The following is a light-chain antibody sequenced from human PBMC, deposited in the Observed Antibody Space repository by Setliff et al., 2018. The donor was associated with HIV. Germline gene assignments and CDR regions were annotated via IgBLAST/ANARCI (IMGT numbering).Light chain of an antibody. V-gene: IGLV2-11*01. Sequence: QSALTQPRSVSGSPGQSVTISCTGTSSDVGGYNYVSWYQQHPGKAPKLMIYDVSERPSGVPDRFSGSKSANTASLTISGLQAEDEADYYCCSYAGSYTFYVFGTGT. CDR1: SSDVGGYNY. CDR2: DVS. CDR3: CSYAGSYTFYV. J-gene: IGLJ1*01.